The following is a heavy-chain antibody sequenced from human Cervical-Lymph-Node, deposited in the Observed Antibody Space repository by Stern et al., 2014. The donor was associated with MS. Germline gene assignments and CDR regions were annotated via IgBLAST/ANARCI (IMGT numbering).Heavy chain of an antibody. CDR2: IKQDGSEK. Sequence: EVQLEESGGGLVQPGGSLRLSCAASGLTLSSYWMSWVRQAPGKGLAWVANIKQDGSEKYYVDSVKGRFSISSDNAKNSLFLQMNSLRAEDTAVYYCAADTRAMTVFYWGQGTLVTVSS. V-gene: IGHV3-7*01. CDR3: AADTRAMTVFY. J-gene: IGHJ4*02. CDR1: GLTLSSYW. D-gene: IGHD2-21*02.